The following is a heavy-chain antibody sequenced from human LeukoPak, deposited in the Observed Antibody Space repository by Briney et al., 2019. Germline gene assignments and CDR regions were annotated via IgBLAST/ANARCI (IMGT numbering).Heavy chain of an antibody. CDR3: ARVMGGKNYYDSSGYYPNFDY. V-gene: IGHV4-59*01. CDR1: GGSISSYY. D-gene: IGHD3-22*01. CDR2: IYYSGST. J-gene: IGHJ4*02. Sequence: ASETLSLTCTVSGGSISSYYWSWIRQPPGKGLEWIGYIYYSGSTNYNPSLKSRVTISVDTSKNQFSLKLSSVTAADTAVYYCARVMGGKNYYDSSGYYPNFDYWGQGTLDTVSS.